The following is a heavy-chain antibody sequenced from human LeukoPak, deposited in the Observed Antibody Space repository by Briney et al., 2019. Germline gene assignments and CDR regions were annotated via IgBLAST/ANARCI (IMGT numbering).Heavy chain of an antibody. J-gene: IGHJ3*02. CDR3: ARPTDYYDSSGYGSSAFDI. Sequence: SETLSLTCAVSGGSISSGGYSGSWIRQPPGKGLEWIGYIYHSGSTYYNPSLKSRVTISVDRSKNQFSLKLSSVTAADTAVYYCARPTDYYDSSGYGSSAFDIWGQGAMVTVSS. V-gene: IGHV4-30-2*01. CDR2: IYHSGST. D-gene: IGHD3-22*01. CDR1: GGSISSGGYS.